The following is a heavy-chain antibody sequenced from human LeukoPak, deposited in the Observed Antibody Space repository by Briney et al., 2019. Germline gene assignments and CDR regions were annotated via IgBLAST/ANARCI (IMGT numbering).Heavy chain of an antibody. J-gene: IGHJ5*02. CDR2: IIPIFGTA. CDR3: ASEARADVWFDP. V-gene: IGHV1-69*05. CDR1: GGTFSSYA. D-gene: IGHD4/OR15-4a*01. Sequence: SVKVSCKASGGTFSSYAISWVRQAPGQGLEWMGGIIPIFGTANYAQKFQGRVTITTDESTSTAYMELSSLRSEDTAVYYCASEARADVWFDPWGQGTLVTVSS.